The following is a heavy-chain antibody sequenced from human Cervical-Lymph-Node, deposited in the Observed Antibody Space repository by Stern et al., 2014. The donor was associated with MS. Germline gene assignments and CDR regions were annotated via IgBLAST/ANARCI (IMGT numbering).Heavy chain of an antibody. V-gene: IGHV5-51*01. Sequence: EVQLVESGAEVKKPGESLKISCKGSGDSFTSYWIGWVCKMPGEGMEWMGIIYPGDSDTRYSPSFQGQVTISADKSISTAYLQWSSLKASDTAMYYCARHCAKREQCAFDYWGQGTLVTVSS. D-gene: IGHD6-19*01. CDR3: ARHCAKREQCAFDY. CDR1: GDSFTSYW. CDR2: IYPGDSDT. J-gene: IGHJ4*02.